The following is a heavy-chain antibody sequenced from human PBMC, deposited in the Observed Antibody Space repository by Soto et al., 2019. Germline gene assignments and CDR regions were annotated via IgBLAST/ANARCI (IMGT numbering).Heavy chain of an antibody. V-gene: IGHV1-46*01. CDR2: INPSGGST. J-gene: IGHJ4*02. CDR3: ASGGVGVATITGYFDY. CDR1: GYTFTSYY. Sequence: QVQLVQSGAEVKKPGASVKVSCKASGYTFTSYYMHWVRQAPGQGLEWMGIINPSGGSTSYAQKFQGRVTMTRDTSTSTVYMELSSLRSEDTAVYYCASGGVGVATITGYFDYWGQGTLVTVSS. D-gene: IGHD5-12*01.